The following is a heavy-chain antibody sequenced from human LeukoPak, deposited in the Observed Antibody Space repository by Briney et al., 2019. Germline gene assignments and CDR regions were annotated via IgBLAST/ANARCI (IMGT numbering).Heavy chain of an antibody. CDR3: AKYWYYYDSSGYYFPGPYDY. J-gene: IGHJ4*02. Sequence: PGGSLRLSCAASGFTFSSYAMSWVRQAPGKGLEWVSAISGSGGSTYYADSVKGRFTISRDNSKNTLYLQMNSLRAEDTAVYYCAKYWYYYDSSGYYFPGPYDYWGQGTLVTVSS. D-gene: IGHD3-22*01. V-gene: IGHV3-23*01. CDR2: ISGSGGST. CDR1: GFTFSSYA.